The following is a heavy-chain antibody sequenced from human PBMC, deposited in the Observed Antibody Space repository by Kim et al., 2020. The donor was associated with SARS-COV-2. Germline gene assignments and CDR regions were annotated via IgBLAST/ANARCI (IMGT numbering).Heavy chain of an antibody. CDR3: ARAGSRWLYRPFFYYFDY. D-gene: IGHD6-19*01. CDR1: GGSFSGYY. J-gene: IGHJ4*01. V-gene: IGHV4-34*01. Sequence: SETLSLTCAVYGGSFSGYYWSWIRQPPGKGLEWIGEINNSGSTNYTQSLKSRFTISVDTSKNQFSLHLSSVTAADTAVYYCARAGSRWLYRPFFYYFDY. CDR2: INNSGST.